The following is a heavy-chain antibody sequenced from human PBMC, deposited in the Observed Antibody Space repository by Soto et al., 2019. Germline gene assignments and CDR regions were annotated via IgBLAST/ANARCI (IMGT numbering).Heavy chain of an antibody. CDR3: ARSGGYFDPFDY. CDR1: GYTFTSNA. V-gene: IGHV1-3*01. D-gene: IGHD3-9*01. J-gene: IGHJ4*02. Sequence: QVQLVQSGAEVKKPGASVKLSCKASGYTFTSNAIHWVRQAPGQRLEWMGWINAGNGNTKYSQKFQGRVTITRDTSASTAYMELSSLRSEDTTVYYCARSGGYFDPFDYWGQGTLVTVSS. CDR2: INAGNGNT.